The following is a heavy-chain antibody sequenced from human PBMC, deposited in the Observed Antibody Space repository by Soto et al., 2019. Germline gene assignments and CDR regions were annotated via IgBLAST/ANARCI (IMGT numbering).Heavy chain of an antibody. J-gene: IGHJ4*02. CDR3: ARDRLRGYDSSGFYS. V-gene: IGHV1-18*01. CDR2: INPYNGNR. Sequence: QVRLVQSGAELRKPGASVKVSCEAFGYSFSHYGVNWVRQAPGQGLEWMGWINPYNGNRNYAQKFEARLTMTAATSTNTLYLELRRLKSGDTAIYYCARDRLRGYDSSGFYSWGQGTLVTVSS. CDR1: GYSFSHYG. D-gene: IGHD3-22*01.